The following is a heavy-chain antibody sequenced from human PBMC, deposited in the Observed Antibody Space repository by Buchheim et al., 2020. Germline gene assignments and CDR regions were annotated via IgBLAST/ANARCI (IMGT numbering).Heavy chain of an antibody. CDR3: AHRGLSAGYSSGWDGGYFDA. J-gene: IGHJ4*02. D-gene: IGHD6-19*01. CDR1: GFSLSTGGVG. V-gene: IGHV2-5*02. CDR2: IYWADDK. Sequence: QITLKESGPTLVKSTQTLTLTCTFSGFSLSTGGVGVGWIRQSPGKALELLALIYWADDKRYSPSLRSRLTIIKDTSKNQVVLIMTNMDPVDTATYYCAHRGLSAGYSSGWDGGYFDAWGQGTL.